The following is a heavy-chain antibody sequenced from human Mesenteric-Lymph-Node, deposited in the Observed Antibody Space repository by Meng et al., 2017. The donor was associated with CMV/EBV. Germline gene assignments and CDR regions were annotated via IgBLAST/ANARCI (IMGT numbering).Heavy chain of an antibody. J-gene: IGHJ6*02. CDR1: GFTFSDYS. D-gene: IGHD2-2*01. CDR2: IRGSDGST. V-gene: IGHV3-23*01. CDR3: AKDRCGSASCSLGMDV. Sequence: GESLKISCATSGFTFSDYSMTWVRQAPGKGLEWVSVIRGSDGSTHYADSAKGRFTISRDNSKNTLFLQMNSLRADDTAVYYCAKDRCGSASCSLGMDVWGQGTTVTVSS.